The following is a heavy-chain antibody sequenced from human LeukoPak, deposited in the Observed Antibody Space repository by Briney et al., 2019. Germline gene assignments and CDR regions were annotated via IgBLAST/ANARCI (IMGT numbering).Heavy chain of an antibody. V-gene: IGHV4-30-4*08. CDR1: GGSISSGDYY. CDR2: IYYSGST. D-gene: IGHD2-2*01. J-gene: IGHJ3*02. Sequence: SETLSLTCTVSGGSISSGDYYWSWIRQPPGKGLEWIEYIYYSGSTYYNPSLKSRVTISVDTSKNQFSLKLSSVTAADTAVYYCARDVPLDDAFDIWGQGTMVTVSS. CDR3: ARDVPLDDAFDI.